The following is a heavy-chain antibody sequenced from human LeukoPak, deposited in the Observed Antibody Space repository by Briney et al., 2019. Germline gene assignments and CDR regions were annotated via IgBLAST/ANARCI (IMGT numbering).Heavy chain of an antibody. Sequence: GGSLRLSCAASGFTFSSHALHWVRQAPGKGLEWVAVISSDGSYKYYADSVKDRFTISRDNSKNTLYLQMNSLIPEDTAVYYCARQYISGQWYFDYWGQGTLVTVSS. V-gene: IGHV3-30*04. CDR3: ARQYISGQWYFDY. J-gene: IGHJ4*02. CDR2: ISSDGSYK. D-gene: IGHD5-18*01. CDR1: GFTFSSHA.